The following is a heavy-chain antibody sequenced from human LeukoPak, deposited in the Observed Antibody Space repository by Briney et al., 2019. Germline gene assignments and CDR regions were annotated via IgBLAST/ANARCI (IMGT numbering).Heavy chain of an antibody. CDR1: GGTFSSYA. D-gene: IGHD1-26*01. Sequence: GSSVKVSCKASGGTFSSYAISWVRQAPGQGLEWMGRINPILGIANYAQKFQGRVTITADKSTSTACMELSSLRSEDTAVYYCARERVGATEQSFDYWGQGTLVTVSS. V-gene: IGHV1-69*04. J-gene: IGHJ4*02. CDR3: ARERVGATEQSFDY. CDR2: INPILGIA.